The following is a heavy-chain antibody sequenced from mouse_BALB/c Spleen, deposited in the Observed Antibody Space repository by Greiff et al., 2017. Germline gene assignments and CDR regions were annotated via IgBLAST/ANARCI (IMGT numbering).Heavy chain of an antibody. D-gene: IGHD1-2*01. CDR2: ISSGSSTI. CDR3: ARDGRGSPFDY. V-gene: IGHV5-17*02. J-gene: IGHJ2*01. CDR1: GFTFSSFG. Sequence: EVKVVESGGGLVQPGGSRKLSCAASGFTFSSFGMHWVRQAPEKGLEWVAYISSGSSTIYYADTVKGRFTISRDNPKNTLFLQMTSLRSEDTAMYYCARDGRGSPFDYWGQGTTLTVSS.